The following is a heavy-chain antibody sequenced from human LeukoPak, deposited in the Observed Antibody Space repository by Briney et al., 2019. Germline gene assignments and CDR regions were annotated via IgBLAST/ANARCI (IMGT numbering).Heavy chain of an antibody. CDR2: ISSRSNYI. CDR3: ARLTYSSSPPDY. D-gene: IGHD6-13*01. V-gene: IGHV3-21*06. J-gene: IGHJ4*02. CDR1: GFTFSSYS. Sequence: PGGSLRLSCEASGFTFSSYSMNWVRQAPGKGLEWVSSISSRSNYIYYADSVKGRFTISRDNAKNSLYLQMNSLRAEDTAVFYCARLTYSSSPPDYWGQGTLVTVSS.